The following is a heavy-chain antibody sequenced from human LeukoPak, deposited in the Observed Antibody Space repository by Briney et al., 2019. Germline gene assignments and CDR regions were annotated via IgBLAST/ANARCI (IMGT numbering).Heavy chain of an antibody. D-gene: IGHD5-18*01. J-gene: IGHJ4*02. CDR2: FDVIDSET. CDR1: GSSLSELS. CDR3: AAGRPYSLLDY. V-gene: IGHV1-24*01. Sequence: GASVKVSCTVSGSSLSELSLYWVRQAPGKGLEWMGGFDVIDSETFYAQKFQGRVTMTEDSSTDTAYMELRSLTPDDTALYYCAAGRPYSLLDYWGQGTLVTVSS.